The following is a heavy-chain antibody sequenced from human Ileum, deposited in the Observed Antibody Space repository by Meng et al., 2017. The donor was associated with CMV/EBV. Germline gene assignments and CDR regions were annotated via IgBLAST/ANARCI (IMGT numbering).Heavy chain of an antibody. Sequence: QVQLVQSGAEVQKPGASVKVSCKASGYTFTSYAIHWVRQAPGQRPEWMGWINTANGNTKYSQKFQGRVTTTRDTSASTAYMELNSLRSEDTAVYYCSIDTSGYHYKYWGQGTLVTVSS. D-gene: IGHD3-22*01. CDR2: INTANGNT. J-gene: IGHJ4*02. V-gene: IGHV1-3*04. CDR1: GYTFTSYA. CDR3: SIDTSGYHYKY.